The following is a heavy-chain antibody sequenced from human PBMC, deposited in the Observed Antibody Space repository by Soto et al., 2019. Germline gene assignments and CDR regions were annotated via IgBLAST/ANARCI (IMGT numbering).Heavy chain of an antibody. CDR2: ISWNSGSI. CDR3: AKGKGGYDTSPFDY. Sequence: EVQLVESGGGLVQPGRSLRLSCAASGFTFDDYAMHWVRQAPGKGLEWVSGISWNSGSIGYADSVKGRFTISRDNAKNSLYLQMNSLRAEDTALYYCAKGKGGYDTSPFDYWGQGTLVTVSS. D-gene: IGHD5-12*01. CDR1: GFTFDDYA. V-gene: IGHV3-9*01. J-gene: IGHJ4*02.